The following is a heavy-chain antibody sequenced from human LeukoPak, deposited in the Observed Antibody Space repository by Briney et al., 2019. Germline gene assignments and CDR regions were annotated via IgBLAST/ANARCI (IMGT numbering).Heavy chain of an antibody. Sequence: GGSLRLSCAASGFTFDDYAMHWVRQAPGKGLEWVSLISGDGGSTYYADSVKGRFTISRDNSKNSLYLQMNSLRTEDTALYYCAKDMTTGIAAADFDYWGQGTPVTVSS. CDR2: ISGDGGST. V-gene: IGHV3-43*02. CDR3: AKDMTTGIAAADFDY. J-gene: IGHJ4*02. CDR1: GFTFDDYA. D-gene: IGHD6-13*01.